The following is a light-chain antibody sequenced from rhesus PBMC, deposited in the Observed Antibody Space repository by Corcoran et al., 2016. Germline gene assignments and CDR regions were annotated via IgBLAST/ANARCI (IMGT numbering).Light chain of an antibody. CDR3: QHNYGTPYS. Sequence: DIQMTQSPSSLSASVGDRVTITCRASENVNNYLNWYQQQPGKAPKLLIYKASTLQSGVPSRFIGSGSGTDYTFTIRSLQSEDVATYYCQHNYGTPYSFGQGTKVEIK. J-gene: IGKJ2*01. CDR2: KAS. CDR1: ENVNNY. V-gene: IGKV1-74*01.